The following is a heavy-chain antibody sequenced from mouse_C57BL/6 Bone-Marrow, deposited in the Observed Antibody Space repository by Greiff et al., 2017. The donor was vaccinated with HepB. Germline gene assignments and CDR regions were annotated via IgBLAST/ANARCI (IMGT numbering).Heavy chain of an antibody. CDR2: IRNKANGYTT. J-gene: IGHJ3*01. Sequence: EVKLEESGGGLVQPGGSLSLSCAASGFTFTDYYMSWVRQPPGKALEWLGFIRNKANGYTTEYSASVKGRFTISRDNSQSILYLQMNALRAEDSATYYCASPYGYDEGFAYWGQGTLVTVSA. CDR3: ASPYGYDEGFAY. D-gene: IGHD2-2*01. CDR1: GFTFTDYY. V-gene: IGHV7-3*01.